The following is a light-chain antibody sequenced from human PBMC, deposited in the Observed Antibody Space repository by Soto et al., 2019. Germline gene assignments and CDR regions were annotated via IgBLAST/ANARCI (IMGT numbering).Light chain of an antibody. J-gene: IGKJ1*01. V-gene: IGKV3-11*01. CDR3: QVRDVWPS. CDR2: DAS. CDR1: QSVSTS. Sequence: EIVLTQSPAALSLSTGERAALSCRASQSVSTSLAWYQHKPGQAPRLIIYDASKRAPGIPARFSGSGSGTDFTLTISSLEPEDFAVYYCQVRDVWPSFGQGTKVDIK.